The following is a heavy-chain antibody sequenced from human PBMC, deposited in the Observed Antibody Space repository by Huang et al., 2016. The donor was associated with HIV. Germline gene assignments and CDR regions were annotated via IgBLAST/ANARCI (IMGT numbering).Heavy chain of an antibody. D-gene: IGHD3-10*01. CDR3: ARGGELLWFGEPGGWFDP. V-gene: IGHV4-4*07. CDR1: GGSISSYY. CDR2: SYTRGST. Sequence: QVQLQESGPGLVKPSETLSLTCTVSGGSISSYYWSWIRQPAGKGLEWIGRSYTRGSTTYNPSLKSRVTMSVDTSKNQFSLKLSSGTAADTAVYYCARGGELLWFGEPGGWFDPWGQGTLVTVSS. J-gene: IGHJ5*02.